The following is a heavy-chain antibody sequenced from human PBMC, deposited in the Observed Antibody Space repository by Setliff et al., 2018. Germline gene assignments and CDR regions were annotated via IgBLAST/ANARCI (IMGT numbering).Heavy chain of an antibody. J-gene: IGHJ4*02. CDR3: ARDLGHGGDSDY. V-gene: IGHV4-38-2*02. D-gene: IGHD2-21*02. CDR2: IGHTGSI. Sequence: ASETLSLTCTVSGYSISSGYIWGWIRQPQGKVLEWVGNIGHTGSINYNPSLKRRLTISRDTSKNQVSLKLNSVTATDTAVYYCARDLGHGGDSDYWGQGILVTVSS. CDR1: GYSISSGYI.